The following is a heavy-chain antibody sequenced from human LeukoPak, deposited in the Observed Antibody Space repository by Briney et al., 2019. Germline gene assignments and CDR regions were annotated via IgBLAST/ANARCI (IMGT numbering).Heavy chain of an antibody. D-gene: IGHD4-17*01. CDR1: GYTFTSYY. V-gene: IGHV1-46*01. CDR2: INPSGGST. J-gene: IGHJ6*02. CDR3: ASDSHDYGDYETEEAHHYYYGMDV. Sequence: ASVKVSCKASGYTFTSYYMHWVRQAPGQGLEWMGIINPSGGSTSYAQKFQGRVTMTRDTSTSTVYMELSSLRSEDTAVYYCASDSHDYGDYETEEAHHYYYGMDVWGQGTTVTVSS.